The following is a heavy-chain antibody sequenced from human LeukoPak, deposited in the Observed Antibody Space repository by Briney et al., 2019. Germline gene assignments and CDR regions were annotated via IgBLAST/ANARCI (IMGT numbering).Heavy chain of an antibody. J-gene: IGHJ6*04. Sequence: SGGSLRLSCAASGFTFTTYWMSWVRQAPGKGLEWVANINQDGTEKFYVDSVKGRFTISGDNAKNSLYLQMNSLRAEDTAVYYCAELGITMIGGVWGKGTTVTISS. V-gene: IGHV3-7*01. CDR3: AELGITMIGGV. D-gene: IGHD3-10*02. CDR2: INQDGTEK. CDR1: GFTFTTYW.